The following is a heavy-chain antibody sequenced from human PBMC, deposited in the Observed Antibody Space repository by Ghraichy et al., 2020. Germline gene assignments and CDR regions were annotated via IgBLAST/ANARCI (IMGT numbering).Heavy chain of an antibody. J-gene: IGHJ4*02. CDR1: GGSISSYY. CDR3: ARRYYYDSSGYSGHHPGLYYFDY. Sequence: SETLSLTCTVSGGSISSYYWSWIRQPPGKGLEWIGYIYYSGSTNYNPSLKSRVTISVDTSKNQFSLKLSSVTAADTAVYYCARRYYYDSSGYSGHHPGLYYFDYWGQGTLVTVSS. V-gene: IGHV4-59*01. CDR2: IYYSGST. D-gene: IGHD3-22*01.